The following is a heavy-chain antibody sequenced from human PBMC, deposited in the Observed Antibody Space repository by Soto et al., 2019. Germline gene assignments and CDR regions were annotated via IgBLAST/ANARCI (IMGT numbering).Heavy chain of an antibody. CDR1: GFTFSSYA. J-gene: IGHJ3*02. Sequence: GGSLRLSCAASGFTFSSYAMSWVRQAPGKGLEWVSAISGSGGSTYYADSVKGRFTISRDNSKNTLYLQMNSLRAEDTAVYYCAKVSVVVPAASGAFDIWGQGTMVTVSS. CDR3: AKVSVVVPAASGAFDI. CDR2: ISGSGGST. V-gene: IGHV3-23*01. D-gene: IGHD2-2*01.